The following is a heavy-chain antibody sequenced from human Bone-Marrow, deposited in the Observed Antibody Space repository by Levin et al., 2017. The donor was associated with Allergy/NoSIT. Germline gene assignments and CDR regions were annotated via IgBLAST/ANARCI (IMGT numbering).Heavy chain of an antibody. CDR3: AREKTRRNYDFWSGYPNYYYYGMDV. CDR1: GFTFSSYG. J-gene: IGHJ6*02. CDR2: IWYDGSNK. Sequence: GGSLRLSCAASGFTFSSYGMHWVRQAPGKGLEWVAVIWYDGSNKYYADSVKGRFTISRDNSKNTLYLQMNSLRAEDTAVYYCAREKTRRNYDFWSGYPNYYYYGMDVWGQGTTVTVSS. V-gene: IGHV3-33*01. D-gene: IGHD3-3*01.